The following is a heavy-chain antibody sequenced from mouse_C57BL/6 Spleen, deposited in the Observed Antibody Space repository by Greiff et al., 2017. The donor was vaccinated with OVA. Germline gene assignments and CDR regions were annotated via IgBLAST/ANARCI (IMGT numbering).Heavy chain of an antibody. CDR2: IDPEDGET. CDR3: AAYYGSSYDYFDY. Sequence: EVQRVESGAELVKPGASVKLSCTASGFNIKDYYMHWVKQRTEQGLEWIGRIDPEDGETKYAPKFQGKATITADTSSNTAYLQLSSLTSEDTAVYYCAAYYGSSYDYFDYWGQGTTLTVSS. CDR1: GFNIKDYY. V-gene: IGHV14-2*01. D-gene: IGHD1-1*01. J-gene: IGHJ2*01.